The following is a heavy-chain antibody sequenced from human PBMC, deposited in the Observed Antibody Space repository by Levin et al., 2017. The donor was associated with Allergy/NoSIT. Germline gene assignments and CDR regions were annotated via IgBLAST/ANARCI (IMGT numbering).Heavy chain of an antibody. J-gene: IGHJ5*02. CDR3: ARVPGFRGVMLGYNWFDP. CDR1: GYTFTSYG. D-gene: IGHD3-16*01. Sequence: ASVKVSCKASGYTFTSYGISWVRQAPGQGLEWMGWISAYNGNTNYAQKLQGRVTMTTDTSTSTAYMELRSLRSDDTAVYYCARVPGFRGVMLGYNWFDPWGQGTLVTVSS. CDR2: ISAYNGNT. V-gene: IGHV1-18*01.